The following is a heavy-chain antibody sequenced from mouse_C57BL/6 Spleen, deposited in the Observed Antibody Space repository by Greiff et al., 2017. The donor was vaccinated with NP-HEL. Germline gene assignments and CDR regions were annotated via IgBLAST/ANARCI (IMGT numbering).Heavy chain of an antibody. CDR2: ISSGSSTI. Sequence: EVKLVESGGGLVKPGGSLKLSCAASGFTFSDYGMHWVRQAPEKGLEWVAYISSGSSTIYYADTVKGRFTISRDNAKNTLFLQMTSLRSEDTAMYYCARSYSNFSWFAHWGQGTLVTVSA. J-gene: IGHJ3*01. V-gene: IGHV5-17*01. D-gene: IGHD2-5*01. CDR3: ARSYSNFSWFAH. CDR1: GFTFSDYG.